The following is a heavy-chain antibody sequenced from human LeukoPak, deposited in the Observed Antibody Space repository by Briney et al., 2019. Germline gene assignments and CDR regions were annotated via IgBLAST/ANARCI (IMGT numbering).Heavy chain of an antibody. D-gene: IGHD2-2*01. Sequence: GGSLRLSCAASGFTFSSYVMNWVRQAPGKGLEWVSVIGGGGGSTYYADSVKGRFTISRDNSKNTLFLQTNSLRAEDTAVYYCAKGGYCSSTSCYVGWFDPWGQGTLVTISS. V-gene: IGHV3-23*01. CDR3: AKGGYCSSTSCYVGWFDP. CDR2: IGGGGGST. J-gene: IGHJ5*02. CDR1: GFTFSSYV.